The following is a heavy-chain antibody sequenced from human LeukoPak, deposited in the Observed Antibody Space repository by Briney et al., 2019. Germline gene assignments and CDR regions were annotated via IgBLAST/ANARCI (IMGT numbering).Heavy chain of an antibody. D-gene: IGHD1-26*01. V-gene: IGHV4-61*01. Sequence: PSETLSLTCTVSGGSVSSGSYYWSWIRQPPGKGLEWIGYIYYSGSTNYNPSLKSRATISVDTSKNQFSLKLSSVTAADTAVYYCAREDGLGIVGATTDYWGQGTLVTVSS. J-gene: IGHJ4*02. CDR2: IYYSGST. CDR3: AREDGLGIVGATTDY. CDR1: GGSVSSGSYY.